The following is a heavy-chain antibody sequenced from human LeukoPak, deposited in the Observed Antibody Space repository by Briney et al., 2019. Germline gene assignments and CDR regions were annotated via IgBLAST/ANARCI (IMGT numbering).Heavy chain of an antibody. CDR2: INHSGST. J-gene: IGHJ5*02. Sequence: PSETLSLTCAVYGGSFSGYYWSWIRQPPGKGLEWIGEINHSGSTNYNPSLKSRVTISVDTSKNQFSLKLSSVTAADTAVYYCARGRYYYGSGSYRYNWFDPWGQGTLVTVSS. D-gene: IGHD3-10*01. CDR3: ARGRYYYGSGSYRYNWFDP. V-gene: IGHV4-34*01. CDR1: GGSFSGYY.